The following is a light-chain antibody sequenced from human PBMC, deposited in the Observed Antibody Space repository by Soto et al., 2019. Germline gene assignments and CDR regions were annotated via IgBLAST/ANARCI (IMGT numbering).Light chain of an antibody. CDR2: DVS. V-gene: IGKV1-5*01. J-gene: IGKJ1*01. CDR1: QSINRR. CDR3: QQYNSYSWT. Sequence: IQMTHTPSTLSASVGDRVIITCRASQSINRRLAWYQQKPGKAPRLLIYDVSTLESGVPSRFGGSGSGTEFTLTISGVQPEDFATYYCQQYNSYSWTFGQGTKVDIK.